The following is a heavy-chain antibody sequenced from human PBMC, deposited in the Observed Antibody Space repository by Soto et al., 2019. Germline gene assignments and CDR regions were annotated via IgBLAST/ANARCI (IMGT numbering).Heavy chain of an antibody. CDR2: INTGNGNT. V-gene: IGHV1-3*04. CDR3: ASGNCGYICYHDY. J-gene: IGHJ4*02. CDR1: GYAFTSYL. D-gene: IGHD5-12*01. Sequence: ASVNVSCKPSGYAFTSYLLYWVRQAPGQGLEWMGWINTGNGNTKYSQKFQGRVTITRDTSASTAYMELSSLTSEDTAVYYCASGNCGYICYHDYWGQGTLVTVSS.